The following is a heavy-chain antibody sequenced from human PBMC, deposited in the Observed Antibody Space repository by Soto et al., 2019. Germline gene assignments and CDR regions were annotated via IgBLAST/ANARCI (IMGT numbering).Heavy chain of an antibody. Sequence: GGSLRLSCAASGFTFSNYAMAWVRQAPGKGLEWVSSISGRGDRTYYADSVKGWFTISRDNSKNTLSLQMNRLRAEDTALYYCARGPYTDSSEWFDPWGQGTLVTVSS. V-gene: IGHV3-23*01. CDR3: ARGPYTDSSEWFDP. J-gene: IGHJ5*02. D-gene: IGHD2-2*02. CDR2: ISGRGDRT. CDR1: GFTFSNYA.